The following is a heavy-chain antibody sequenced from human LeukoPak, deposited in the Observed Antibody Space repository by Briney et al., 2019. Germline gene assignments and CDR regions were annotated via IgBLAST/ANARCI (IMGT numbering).Heavy chain of an antibody. D-gene: IGHD2-15*01. V-gene: IGHV3-23*01. Sequence: PGXSLRLSCAASGFTFSSYAMSWVRQAPGKGLEWVSAISGSGGSTYYADSVKGRFTISRDNSKNPLYLQMNSLRAEDTAVYYCAKALGGGNYYDYWGQGTLVTVSS. J-gene: IGHJ4*02. CDR1: GFTFSSYA. CDR3: AKALGGGNYYDY. CDR2: ISGSGGST.